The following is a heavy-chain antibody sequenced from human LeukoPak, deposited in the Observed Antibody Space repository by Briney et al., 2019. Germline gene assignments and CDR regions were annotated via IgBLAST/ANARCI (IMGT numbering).Heavy chain of an antibody. CDR3: ARGPKYYDSSGYYYPPHFDY. CDR1: GYSFTSYW. D-gene: IGHD3-22*01. Sequence: GESLKITCKGSGYSFTSYWIGWVRQMPGKGLEWMGIIYPGDSDTRYSPSFQGQVTISADKSISTAYLQWSSLKASDTAMYYCARGPKYYDSSGYYYPPHFDYWGQGTLVTVSS. CDR2: IYPGDSDT. V-gene: IGHV5-51*01. J-gene: IGHJ4*02.